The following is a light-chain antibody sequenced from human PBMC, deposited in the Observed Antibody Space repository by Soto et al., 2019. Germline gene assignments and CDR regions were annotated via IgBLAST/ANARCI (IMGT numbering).Light chain of an antibody. CDR1: QSVSSSY. CDR3: QQYGSSPWT. CDR2: GAS. V-gene: IGKV3-20*01. Sequence: EIVLTQSPGTLSLSPGERATLSCRASQSVSSSYLAWYQQKPGQAPRLLIYGASSRATGIPDRFSGSGSGTDFTLTLSRLETEDFAVYYCQQYGSSPWTFGQGTKVDI. J-gene: IGKJ1*01.